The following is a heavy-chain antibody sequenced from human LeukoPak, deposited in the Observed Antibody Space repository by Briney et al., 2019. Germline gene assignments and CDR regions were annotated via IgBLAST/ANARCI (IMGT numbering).Heavy chain of an antibody. CDR2: IKVDGSEK. CDR1: GFTFRSHW. V-gene: IGHV3-7*03. Sequence: GGSLRLSCTASGFTFRSHWMTWVRQPPGKGLEWVANIKVDGSEKYYLDSVKGRFTISRDNAKNSVYLQMNSLRTEDTAVYYCARKTGVTGEAFDYWGQGTLVTVSS. CDR3: ARKTGVTGEAFDY. D-gene: IGHD7-27*01. J-gene: IGHJ4*02.